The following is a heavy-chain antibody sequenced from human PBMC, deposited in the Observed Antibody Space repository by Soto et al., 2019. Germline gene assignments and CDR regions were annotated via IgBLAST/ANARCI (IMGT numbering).Heavy chain of an antibody. CDR3: ERSGSEGSLRDWFDP. CDR2: LSHTWTT. D-gene: IGHD3-10*01. CDR1: GGAIHNTNYS. V-gene: IGHV4-39*01. J-gene: IGHJ5*02. Sequence: ESLALTCSVSGGAIHNTNYSWVWSCEPPGKGLEWVWRLSHTWTTKYNPSLKSRLSMSVETSKNQVSLRVTSVTAADTSVYFCERSGSEGSLRDWFDPWGPGTPVTVSS.